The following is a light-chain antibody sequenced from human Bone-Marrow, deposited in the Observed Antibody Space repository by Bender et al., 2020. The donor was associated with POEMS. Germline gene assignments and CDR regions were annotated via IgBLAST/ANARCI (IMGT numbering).Light chain of an antibody. V-gene: IGLV4-69*01. CDR1: SGHSNYV. CDR2: VNSDGSH. CDR3: QTWGTGSWV. Sequence: QLVVTQSPSASASLGASVKLTCTLSSGHSNYVIAWHQQQPEKGPRYLMKVNSDGSHSKGDGIPDRFSGSSSGAERYLTISSLQSEDEADYYCQTWGTGSWVFGGGTRLTVL. J-gene: IGLJ3*02.